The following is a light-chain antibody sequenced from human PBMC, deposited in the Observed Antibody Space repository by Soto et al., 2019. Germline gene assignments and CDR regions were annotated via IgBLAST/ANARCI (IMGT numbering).Light chain of an antibody. CDR2: DAS. V-gene: IGKV3-11*01. Sequence: EIVMTQSPATLAGSPGETVTLSCRASQSVSSYLAWYQQKPGQAPRLLIYDASNRATGIPARFSGSGSGTDFTLTISSLEPEDFAVYYCQQRSNWPPTFGQGTRLEI. J-gene: IGKJ5*01. CDR1: QSVSSY. CDR3: QQRSNWPPT.